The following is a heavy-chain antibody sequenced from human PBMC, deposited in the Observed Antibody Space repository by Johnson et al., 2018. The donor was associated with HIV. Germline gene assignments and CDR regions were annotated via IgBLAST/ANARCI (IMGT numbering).Heavy chain of an antibody. Sequence: QEQLVESGGGVVQPGGSLRLSCAASGFTFSSYGMHWVRQAPGKGLEWVAFIRYDRSDKYYADSVKGRFTISRDNSKNTLYLQMNSLRAEDTAVYYCAREGGWHIVVVTTIEGAFDIWGQGTMVTVSS. D-gene: IGHD2-21*02. J-gene: IGHJ3*02. V-gene: IGHV3-30*02. CDR1: GFTFSSYG. CDR3: AREGGWHIVVVTTIEGAFDI. CDR2: IRYDRSDK.